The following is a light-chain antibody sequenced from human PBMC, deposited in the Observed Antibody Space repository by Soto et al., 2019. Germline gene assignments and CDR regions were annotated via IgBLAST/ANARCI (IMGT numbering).Light chain of an antibody. CDR3: QHGYVAPYS. V-gene: IGKV1-39*01. Sequence: DIQMTQSPSSVPASIGDTVTITCRASQDINVYLNWYQQKPGEVPKLLIYSASTLHSGVPSRFTGSGSETDFTLTIRSLQPEDFATYYCQHGYVAPYSFGQGTKVDIK. CDR1: QDINVY. J-gene: IGKJ2*03. CDR2: SAS.